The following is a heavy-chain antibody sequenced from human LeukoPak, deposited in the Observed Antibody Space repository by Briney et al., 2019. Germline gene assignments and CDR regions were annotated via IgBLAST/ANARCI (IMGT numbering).Heavy chain of an antibody. J-gene: IGHJ3*02. Sequence: SETLSLTCAVYGGSFSGYYWSWIRQPPGKGLEWIGEINHSGSTNYNPSLKSRVTISVDTSKNQFSLKLSSVTAADTAVYYCAREADCDFWSGSNDAFDIWGQGTMVTVSS. D-gene: IGHD3-3*01. CDR3: AREADCDFWSGSNDAFDI. CDR1: GGSFSGYY. V-gene: IGHV4-34*01. CDR2: INHSGST.